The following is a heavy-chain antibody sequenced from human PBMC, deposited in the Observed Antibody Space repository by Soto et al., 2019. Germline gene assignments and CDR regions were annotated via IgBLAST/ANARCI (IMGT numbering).Heavy chain of an antibody. CDR3: ARDRVIEEYSSSWGY. CDR2: ISAYNGNT. Sequence: ASVKVSCKASGYTFTSYGISWVRQAPGQGLEWMGWISAYNGNTNYAQKLQGRVTMTTDTSTSTAYMELRSLRSDDTAVYYCARDRVIEEYSSSWGYWGQGTLVTVSS. J-gene: IGHJ4*02. D-gene: IGHD6-6*01. V-gene: IGHV1-18*01. CDR1: GYTFTSYG.